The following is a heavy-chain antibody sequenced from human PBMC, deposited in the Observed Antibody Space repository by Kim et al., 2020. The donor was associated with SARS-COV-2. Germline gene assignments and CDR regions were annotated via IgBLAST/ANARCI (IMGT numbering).Heavy chain of an antibody. CDR2: T. Sequence: TSYAESEKGRFTISRDNSKNTLYLEMNSLSAEDTAVYYCARDQGEVAFDIWGQGTMVTVSS. V-gene: IGHV3-53*01. J-gene: IGHJ3*02. CDR3: ARDQGEVAFDI. D-gene: IGHD3-16*01.